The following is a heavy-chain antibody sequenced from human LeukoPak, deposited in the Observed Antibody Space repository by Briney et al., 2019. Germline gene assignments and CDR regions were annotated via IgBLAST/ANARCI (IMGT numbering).Heavy chain of an antibody. D-gene: IGHD5-24*01. CDR3: ARHRGHGEGDY. Sequence: MGIIYPGDSDTRYSPSFQGQVTISADKSISTTYLQWSSLKASDTAMYYCARHRGHGEGDYWGQGTLVTVAS. J-gene: IGHJ4*02. V-gene: IGHV5-51*01. CDR2: IYPGDSDT.